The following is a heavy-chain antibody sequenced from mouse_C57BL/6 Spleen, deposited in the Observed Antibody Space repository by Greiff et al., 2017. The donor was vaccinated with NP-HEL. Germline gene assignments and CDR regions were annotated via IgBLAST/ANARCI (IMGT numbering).Heavy chain of an antibody. CDR2: IYPGDGDT. D-gene: IGHD1-1*01. CDR1: GYAFSSYW. J-gene: IGHJ4*01. CDR3: ARGDGSSSYAMDY. V-gene: IGHV1-80*01. Sequence: SGASVKISCKASGYAFSSYWMNWVKQRPGKGLEWIGQIYPGDGDTNYNGKFKGKATLTADKSSSTAYMQLSSLTSEDSAVYFCARGDGSSSYAMDYWGQGTSVTVSS.